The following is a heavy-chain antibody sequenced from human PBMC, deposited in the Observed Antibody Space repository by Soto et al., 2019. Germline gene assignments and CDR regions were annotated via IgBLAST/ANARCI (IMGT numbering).Heavy chain of an antibody. V-gene: IGHV3-23*01. J-gene: IGHJ4*02. CDR3: ATSIYGSGSYRSPIDY. CDR2: ISGSGGST. CDR1: GFTFSSYA. Sequence: GGSLRLSCAASGFTFSSYAMSWVRQAPGKGLEWVSAISGSGGSTYYADSVKGRFTISRDNSKNTLYLQMNSLRAEDTAVYYCATSIYGSGSYRSPIDYWGQGTLVTVSS. D-gene: IGHD3-10*01.